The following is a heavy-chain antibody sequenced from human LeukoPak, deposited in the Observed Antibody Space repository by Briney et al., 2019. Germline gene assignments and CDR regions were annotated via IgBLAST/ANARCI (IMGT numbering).Heavy chain of an antibody. D-gene: IGHD2-2*02. CDR2: INWNGGST. CDR1: GLTFDDYG. Sequence: GGSLRLSCAASGLTFDDYGMSWVRQAPGKGLEWVSGINWNGGSTGYADSVKGRFTISRDNAKNSLYLQMNSLRAEDTALYYCARADIVVVPAAIDYYYMDVWGKGTTVTVSS. V-gene: IGHV3-20*04. J-gene: IGHJ6*03. CDR3: ARADIVVVPAAIDYYYMDV.